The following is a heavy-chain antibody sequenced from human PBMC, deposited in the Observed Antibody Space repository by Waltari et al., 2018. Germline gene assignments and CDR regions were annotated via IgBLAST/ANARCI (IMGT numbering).Heavy chain of an antibody. CDR1: GFSLSTSGVG. CDR3: ARTYCSSTSCYIFFDY. CDR2: IYWNDDK. D-gene: IGHD2-2*02. Sequence: QITLKESGPTLVKPTQTLTLTCTFSGFSLSTSGVGVGWIRQPPGKALEWLALIYWNDDKRYSPSLKSRLTITKDTSKNQVVLTMTNMDPVDTATYYCARTYCSSTSCYIFFDYWGQGTLVTVS. V-gene: IGHV2-5*01. J-gene: IGHJ4*02.